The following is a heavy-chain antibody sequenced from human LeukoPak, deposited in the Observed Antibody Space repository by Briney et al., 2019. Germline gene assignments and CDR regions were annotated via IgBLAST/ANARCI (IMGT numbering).Heavy chain of an antibody. CDR1: GFTVSSDS. D-gene: IGHD3-10*01. V-gene: IGHV3-53*01. CDR2: IYSGGNT. CDR3: ARGPMVRTNLFDY. Sequence: PGGSLRLSCTVSGFTVSSDSMSWVRQAPGKGLEWVSFIYSGGNTHYSDSVKGRFTISRDNAKNTLYLQMNSLRAEDTAVYYCARGPMVRTNLFDYWGQGTLVTVSS. J-gene: IGHJ4*02.